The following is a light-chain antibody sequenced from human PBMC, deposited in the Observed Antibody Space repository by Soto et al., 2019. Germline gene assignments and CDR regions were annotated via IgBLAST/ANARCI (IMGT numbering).Light chain of an antibody. J-gene: IGKJ2*01. Sequence: EIVLTQSPATLSVSPGERATLSCRASQSVSTNLAWYQQKPGQAPRLLIYGASTRATGIPGRFSGSGSGTEFTLTISSLQSEDFAVHYCQQYNNWPPRVIFGQGTKLEIK. CDR2: GAS. CDR1: QSVSTN. V-gene: IGKV3-15*01. CDR3: QQYNNWPPRVI.